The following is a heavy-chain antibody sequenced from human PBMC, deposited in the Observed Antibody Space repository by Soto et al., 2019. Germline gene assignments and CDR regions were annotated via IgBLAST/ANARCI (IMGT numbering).Heavy chain of an antibody. CDR1: GGSIDSSSYY. Sequence: SETLSLTCTVSGGSIDSSSYYWGWIRQPPGKGLEWIGTLYYSGSTYYNPSLKSRVTISVDASKNQFSLKLSYVTAADTAVYFCARRSLAAAGKYYFDYWGQGTLVTVSS. J-gene: IGHJ4*02. D-gene: IGHD6-13*01. CDR3: ARRSLAAAGKYYFDY. V-gene: IGHV4-39*01. CDR2: LYYSGST.